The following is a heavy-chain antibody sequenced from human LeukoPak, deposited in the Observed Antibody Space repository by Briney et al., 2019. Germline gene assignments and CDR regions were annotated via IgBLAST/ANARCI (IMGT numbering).Heavy chain of an antibody. CDR1: GYTFTSYG. CDR3: ARDRERVVAAMGDY. CDR2: ISAYNGNT. V-gene: IGHV1-18*01. J-gene: IGHJ4*02. Sequence: GASVKLSLTPSGYTFTSYGISWVRQAPGQGLEWMGWISAYNGNTNYAQKLQGRVTMTTDTSTSTAYMELRSLRSDGTAVYYCARDRERVVAAMGDYWGQGTLVTVSS. D-gene: IGHD5-12*01.